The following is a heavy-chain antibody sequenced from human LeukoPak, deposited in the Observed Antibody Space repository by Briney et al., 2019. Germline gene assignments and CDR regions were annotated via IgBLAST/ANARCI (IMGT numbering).Heavy chain of an antibody. D-gene: IGHD3-22*01. CDR2: IIPVFGKA. CDR1: GGTFSSYA. CDR3: ATSDYDSSGYYYRNDY. Sequence: GASVKVSCKASGGTFSSYAISWVRQAPGQGLEWMGGIIPVFGKANYAQKFQGRVTIATDESTGTAYMELSSLRSEDTAVYYCATSDYDSSGYYYRNDYWGQGTLVTVSS. J-gene: IGHJ4*02. V-gene: IGHV1-69*05.